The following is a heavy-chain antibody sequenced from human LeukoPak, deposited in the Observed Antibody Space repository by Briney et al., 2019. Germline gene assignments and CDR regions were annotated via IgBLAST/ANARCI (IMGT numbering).Heavy chain of an antibody. CDR1: GFTFSTYG. Sequence: GGSLRLSCAASGFTFSTYGMHWVRQAPGKGLEWVAFIRYDGSNKYYADSVKGRFTISRDNSKNTPYLQMNSLRVEDTAVYYCAKDIPVLPYNWNDPYDAFDIWGQGTMVTVSS. J-gene: IGHJ3*02. CDR2: IRYDGSNK. D-gene: IGHD1-1*01. CDR3: AKDIPVLPYNWNDPYDAFDI. V-gene: IGHV3-30*02.